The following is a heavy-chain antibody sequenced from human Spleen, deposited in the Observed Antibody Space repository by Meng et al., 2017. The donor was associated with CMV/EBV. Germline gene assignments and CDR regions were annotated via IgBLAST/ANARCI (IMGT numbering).Heavy chain of an antibody. V-gene: IGHV3-21*04. CDR1: GFTFSTYW. D-gene: IGHD2-15*01. CDR3: ARDSTLETPYYFDY. Sequence: GGSLRLSCAASGFTFSTYWMNWVRQVPGKGLEWVSSITGDSTYIYHADSVKGRFTVSRDNAKNSLYLQMDSLRAEDTALYYCARDSTLETPYYFDYWGQGTLVTVSS. J-gene: IGHJ4*02. CDR2: ITGDSTYI.